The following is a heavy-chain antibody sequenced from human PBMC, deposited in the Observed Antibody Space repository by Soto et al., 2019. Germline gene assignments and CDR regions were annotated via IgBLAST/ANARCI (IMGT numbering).Heavy chain of an antibody. J-gene: IGHJ5*02. CDR2: IYYSGST. CDR3: ARAATGTTIDP. Sequence: LSLTCTVSGGSISSGDYYWSWIRQPPGKGLEWIGYIYYSGSTYYNPSLKSRVTISVDTSKNQFSLKLSSVTAADTAVYYCARAATGTTIDPWGQGTLVTVSS. CDR1: GGSISSGDYY. V-gene: IGHV4-30-4*01. D-gene: IGHD1-7*01.